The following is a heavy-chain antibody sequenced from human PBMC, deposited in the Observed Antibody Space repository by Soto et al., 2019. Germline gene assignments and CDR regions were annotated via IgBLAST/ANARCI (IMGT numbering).Heavy chain of an antibody. Sequence: QVQLVQSGAEVKKPGASVKVSCKASGYTFTSYGMHWVRQAPGQRLEWMGWINAGNGNTKYSQKFHGRVTITRDTSASTAEMELSSLRAEDTAVYYCASANSWFVTDYWGQGTLVTVSS. CDR1: GYTFTSYG. D-gene: IGHD6-13*01. CDR3: ASANSWFVTDY. V-gene: IGHV1-3*01. CDR2: INAGNGNT. J-gene: IGHJ4*02.